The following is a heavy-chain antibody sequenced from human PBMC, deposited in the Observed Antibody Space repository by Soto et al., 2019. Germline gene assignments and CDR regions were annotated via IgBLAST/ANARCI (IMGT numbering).Heavy chain of an antibody. Sequence: QVQLVQSGAEVKKPGSSVTVSCKASGGTFSSYTISWVRQAPGQGLEWMGGIIPIFGTANYAQKFQGRVTINADESTSKAYMELSSRRSEDTAVYYCARGNHRWLQLWYFDLWGRGTLVTVSS. D-gene: IGHD5-12*01. J-gene: IGHJ2*01. CDR1: GGTFSSYT. V-gene: IGHV1-69*12. CDR3: ARGNHRWLQLWYFDL. CDR2: IIPIFGTA.